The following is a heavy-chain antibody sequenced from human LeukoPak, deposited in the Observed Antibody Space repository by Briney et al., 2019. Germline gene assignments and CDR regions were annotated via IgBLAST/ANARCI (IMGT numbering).Heavy chain of an antibody. CDR3: ARGTADNWFDP. CDR2: ISSSGSTI. V-gene: IGHV3-11*01. Sequence: KPGGSLRLSCAASGFTFSDYYMSWLRQAPGKGLAWVSYISSSGSTIYYAVSVKGRFTISRDNAKNSLYLQMNSLRAEDTAVYCCARGTADNWFDPWGQGTLVTVSS. J-gene: IGHJ5*02. D-gene: IGHD6-13*01. CDR1: GFTFSDYY.